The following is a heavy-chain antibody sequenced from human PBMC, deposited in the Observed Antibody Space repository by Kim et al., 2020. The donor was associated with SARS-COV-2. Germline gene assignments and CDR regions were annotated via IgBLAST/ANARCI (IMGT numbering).Heavy chain of an antibody. V-gene: IGHV4-61*02. CDR2: IYTSGST. Sequence: SETLSLTCTVSGGSISSGSYYWSWIRQPAGKGLEWIGRIYTSGSTNYNPSLKSRVTISVDTSKNQFSLKLSSVTAADTAVYYCAGTDILTGYGYYYGMDVWGQGTTVTVSS. J-gene: IGHJ6*02. CDR3: AGTDILTGYGYYYGMDV. CDR1: GGSISSGSYY. D-gene: IGHD3-9*01.